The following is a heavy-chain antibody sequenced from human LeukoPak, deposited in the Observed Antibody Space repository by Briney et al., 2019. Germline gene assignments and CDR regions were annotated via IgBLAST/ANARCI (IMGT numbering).Heavy chain of an antibody. CDR3: AKGGSGSYYPYSSYYFDY. V-gene: IGHV3-23*01. CDR1: GFTFSSYV. Sequence: GGSLRLSCAASGFTFSSYVMSWVRQAPGKGLEWVSAISGSGGSTYYADSVKGRFTISRDNSKNTLYLQMNSLRAEDTAVYYCAKGGSGSYYPYSSYYFDYWGQGTLVTVSS. D-gene: IGHD1-26*01. CDR2: ISGSGGST. J-gene: IGHJ4*02.